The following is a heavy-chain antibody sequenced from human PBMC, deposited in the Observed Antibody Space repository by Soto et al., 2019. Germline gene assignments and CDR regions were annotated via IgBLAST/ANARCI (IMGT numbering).Heavy chain of an antibody. J-gene: IGHJ1*01. Sequence: QVQLVQSGAEVKKPGSSVKVSCKASGGTFSSYAISWVRQAPGQGLEWMGGTIPIFGTANYAQKFQGRVTITADESTSTAYMELSSLRSEDTAVYYCARPPRGSGGEYFQHWGQGTLVTVSS. CDR1: GGTFSSYA. D-gene: IGHD6-19*01. CDR3: ARPPRGSGGEYFQH. CDR2: TIPIFGTA. V-gene: IGHV1-69*12.